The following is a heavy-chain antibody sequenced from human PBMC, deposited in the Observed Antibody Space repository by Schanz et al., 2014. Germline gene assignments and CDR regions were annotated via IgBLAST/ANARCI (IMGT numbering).Heavy chain of an antibody. Sequence: EVQLLESGGGLVQPGGSLSLSCAASKFTFSIYALSWVRQAPGKGLGWVSSISGRGGGTYYADSVKARFTVSRDNSKNTLYLQMNSLRAGDTAVYYCARVWKDQYIVVRSGWSDGMDVWGQGTAVTVSS. CDR1: KFTFSIYA. CDR3: ARVWKDQYIVVRSGWSDGMDV. V-gene: IGHV3-23*01. J-gene: IGHJ6*02. CDR2: ISGRGGGT. D-gene: IGHD3-22*01.